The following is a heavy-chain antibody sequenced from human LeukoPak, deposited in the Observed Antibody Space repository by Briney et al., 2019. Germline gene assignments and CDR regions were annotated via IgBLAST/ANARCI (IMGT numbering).Heavy chain of an antibody. J-gene: IGHJ3*02. CDR3: ARGSMMIGRYTDAFDI. Sequence: SETLSLTCTVSGGSISSYYWSWIRQPPGKGLEWIGYIYTSGSTNYNPSLKSRVTISVDTSKNQFSLKLSSVTAADTAVYYCARGSMMIGRYTDAFDIWGQGTMVTVSS. CDR2: IYTSGST. D-gene: IGHD3-16*02. V-gene: IGHV4-4*09. CDR1: GGSISSYY.